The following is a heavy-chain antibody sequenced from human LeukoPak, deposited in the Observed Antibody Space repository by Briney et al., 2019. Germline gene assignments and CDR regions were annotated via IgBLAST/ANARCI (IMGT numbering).Heavy chain of an antibody. J-gene: IGHJ4*02. Sequence: SETLSLTSTVSGGSISSYYWSWIRQPPGKGLEWIGYIYYSGSTNYNPSLKSRVTISVDTSKNQFSLKLNSVTAADTAVYYCAGVSRRHLDYWGQGTLVTVSS. CDR3: AGVSRRHLDY. CDR2: IYYSGST. CDR1: GGSISSYY. V-gene: IGHV4-59*01.